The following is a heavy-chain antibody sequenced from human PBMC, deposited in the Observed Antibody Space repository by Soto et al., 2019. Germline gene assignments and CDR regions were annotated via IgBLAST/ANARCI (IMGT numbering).Heavy chain of an antibody. CDR1: GYSFTSYW. CDR2: IDPSDSYT. V-gene: IGHV5-10-1*01. Sequence: LKSSCKGSGYSFTSYWISWVRQMPGKGLEWMGRIDPSDSYTNYSPSFQGHVTISADKSISTAYLQWSSLKASDTAMYYCARHHCSSTSCYVGGDAFDIWGQGTMVTVSS. J-gene: IGHJ3*02. CDR3: ARHHCSSTSCYVGGDAFDI. D-gene: IGHD2-2*01.